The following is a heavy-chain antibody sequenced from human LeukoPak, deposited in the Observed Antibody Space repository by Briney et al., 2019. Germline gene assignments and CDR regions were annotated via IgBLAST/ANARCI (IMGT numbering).Heavy chain of an antibody. Sequence: SETLSLTCTISGSSITSVSHYWGWIRQTPGKGLEWIGDIYYTGSTYYSPSLRSRVTMSVHTSENQFSLRLNSVTAVDTAVYYCARRWGNIVGVTYEYWGQGTLVTVSP. CDR1: GSSITSVSHY. V-gene: IGHV4-39*01. J-gene: IGHJ4*02. CDR2: IYYTGST. CDR3: ARRWGNIVGVTYEY. D-gene: IGHD3-16*01.